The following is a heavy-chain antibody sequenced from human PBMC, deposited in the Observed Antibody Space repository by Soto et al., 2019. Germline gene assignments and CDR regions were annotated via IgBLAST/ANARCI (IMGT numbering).Heavy chain of an antibody. J-gene: IGHJ4*02. Sequence: EVQLVESGGGLIPPGWSLRLSCAASGFLVNSAYMTWVRQAPGKGLEWLSMINSDGSTLYAESVKGRFTISRDNSKNRLDLQMNSLRAEDTAMYYWARSGYSFAWGYWGQGTLVIVTS. CDR1: GFLVNSAY. CDR2: INSDGST. V-gene: IGHV3-53*01. CDR3: ARSGYSFAWGY. D-gene: IGHD5-18*01.